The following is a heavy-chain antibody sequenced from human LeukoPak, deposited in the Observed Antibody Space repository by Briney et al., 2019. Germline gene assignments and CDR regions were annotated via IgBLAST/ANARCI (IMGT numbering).Heavy chain of an antibody. CDR3: ARTPGLSETYFDY. Sequence: PGRSLRLSCAASGFTFSSYGMHWVRQAPGKGLEWVAVIWYDGSNKYYADSVKGRFTISRDNPKNTLYLQMNSLRAEDTAVYYCARTPGLSETYFDYWGQGTLVTVSS. D-gene: IGHD3/OR15-3a*01. J-gene: IGHJ4*02. CDR2: IWYDGSNK. CDR1: GFTFSSYG. V-gene: IGHV3-33*01.